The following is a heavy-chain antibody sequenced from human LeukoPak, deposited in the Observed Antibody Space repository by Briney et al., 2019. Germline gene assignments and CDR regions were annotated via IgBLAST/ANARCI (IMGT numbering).Heavy chain of an antibody. CDR2: IYYSGST. CDR1: GGSISSGGYY. Sequence: SQTLSLTCTVSGGSISSGGYYWSWIRQHPGKGLEGIGYIYYSGSTYYNPALKSRVTISVDTSKNQFYLKLSSVTAAATAVYYCARLTVVVAAVDYWGQGTLVTVSS. J-gene: IGHJ4*02. CDR3: ARLTVVVAAVDY. D-gene: IGHD2-15*01. V-gene: IGHV4-31*03.